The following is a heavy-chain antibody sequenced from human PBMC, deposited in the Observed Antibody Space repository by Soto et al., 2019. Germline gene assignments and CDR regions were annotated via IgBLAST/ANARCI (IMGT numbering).Heavy chain of an antibody. CDR1: GFTFSSYS. CDR3: TKDKHSYGMES. CDR2: ISSSSSYI. Sequence: GVSLRLSCAASGFTFSSYSMNWVRQAPGKGLEWVSSISSSSSYIYYADSVKGRFTISRDNSKNTLYLQMNSLRADDTALYYCTKDKHSYGMESWGRGTT. V-gene: IGHV3-21*04. J-gene: IGHJ6*01.